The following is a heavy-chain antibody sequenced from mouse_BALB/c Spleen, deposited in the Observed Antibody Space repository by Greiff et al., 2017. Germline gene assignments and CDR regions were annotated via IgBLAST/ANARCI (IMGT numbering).Heavy chain of an antibody. V-gene: IGHV1-7*01. J-gene: IGHJ3*01. CDR1: GYTFTSYW. D-gene: IGHD2-3*01. CDR2: INPSTGYT. Sequence: QVQLQQSGAELAKPGASVKMSCKASGYTFTSYWMHWVKQRPGQGLEWIGYINPSTGYTEYNQKFKDKATLTADKSSSTAYMRLSSLTSEDSAVYYCARSRDGYTWFAYWGQGTLVTVSA. CDR3: ARSRDGYTWFAY.